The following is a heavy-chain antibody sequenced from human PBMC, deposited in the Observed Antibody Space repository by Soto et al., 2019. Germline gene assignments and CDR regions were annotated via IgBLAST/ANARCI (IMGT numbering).Heavy chain of an antibody. Sequence: PSQTLSLTCAISGDSVSSNSAALNWIMQSPSRGLEWLGRTYYRSKWYNDYAVSVKSRITITPDTSKNQFSLQLNSVTPEDTAVYYCAREQLVLGTLNWFDPWGQGTLVTVSS. J-gene: IGHJ5*02. D-gene: IGHD6-13*01. CDR1: GDSVSSNSAA. CDR2: TYYRSKWYN. CDR3: AREQLVLGTLNWFDP. V-gene: IGHV6-1*01.